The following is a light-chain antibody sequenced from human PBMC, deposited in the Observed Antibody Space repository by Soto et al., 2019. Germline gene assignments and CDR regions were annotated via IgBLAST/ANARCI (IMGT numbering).Light chain of an antibody. CDR2: KAS. J-gene: IGKJ1*01. V-gene: IGKV1-5*03. CDR1: QSVSKW. Sequence: DIQMTQSPSTLSASVGDRVTITCRASQSVSKWLAWYQQKPGKAPKLLIHKASRLESGVSSRFSGSVSGTEFTLTISSLQADDFATYYCQEYVTWMFGHGTKVEIK. CDR3: QEYVTWM.